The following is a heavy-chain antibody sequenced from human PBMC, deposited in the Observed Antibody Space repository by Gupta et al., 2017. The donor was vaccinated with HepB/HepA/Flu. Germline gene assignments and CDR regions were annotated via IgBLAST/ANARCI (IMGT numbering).Heavy chain of an antibody. D-gene: IGHD3-10*01. V-gene: IGHV5-51*01. J-gene: IGHJ3*02. Sequence: EVQLVQSGAEVKKPGESLKISCKGSGYSFTSYWIGWVRQMPGKGLEWMGIIYPGDSDTRYSPSFQGQVTISADKSISTAYLQWSSLKASDTAMYYCARLFTMVRGVITPLGAFDIWGQGTMVTVSS. CDR1: GYSFTSYW. CDR3: ARLFTMVRGVITPLGAFDI. CDR2: IYPGDSDT.